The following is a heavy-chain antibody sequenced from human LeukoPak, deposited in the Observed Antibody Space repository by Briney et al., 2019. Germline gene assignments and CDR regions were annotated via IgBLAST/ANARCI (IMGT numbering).Heavy chain of an antibody. J-gene: IGHJ4*02. D-gene: IGHD2-21*02. Sequence: GRSLRLSCAASGFTFSSYGMHWVRQAPGKGLEWVAVIWYDGSNKYYADSVKGRFTISRDNSKNTLYLQMNSLRAEDTAVYYCARDPDGVVTAFDYWGQGTLVTVSS. CDR1: GFTFSSYG. V-gene: IGHV3-33*01. CDR3: ARDPDGVVTAFDY. CDR2: IWYDGSNK.